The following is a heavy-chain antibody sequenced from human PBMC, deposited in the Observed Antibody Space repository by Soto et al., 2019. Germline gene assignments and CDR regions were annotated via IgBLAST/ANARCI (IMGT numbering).Heavy chain of an antibody. V-gene: IGHV4-39*01. D-gene: IGHD3-22*01. CDR3: ARHPISGYDSSQYNWFDP. CDR1: GGSISSSSYY. CDR2: IYYSGIT. J-gene: IGHJ5*02. Sequence: KTSETLSLTCTVSGGSISSSSYYWGWIRHPPGKGLEWIGSIYYSGITYYNPSLKSRVTISVDTSKNQFSLKLSSVTAADTAVYYCARHPISGYDSSQYNWFDPWGQGTLVTVSS.